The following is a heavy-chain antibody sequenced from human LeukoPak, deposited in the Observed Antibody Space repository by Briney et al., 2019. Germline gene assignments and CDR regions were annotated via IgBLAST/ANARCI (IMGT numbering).Heavy chain of an antibody. CDR2: IFLDVSDT. D-gene: IGHD5-12*01. CDR3: AGHTGHIGRVYYYYYMEV. J-gene: IGHJ6*03. Sequence: GEPLNISCKASGSSFTTYYIGWVRQLPARGLQGLGIIFLDVSDTSYNPSFQGQLTISADKSISPAYLQWSTLKASATALYYCAGHTGHIGRVYYYYYMEVWGKGTTV. CDR1: GSSFTTYY. V-gene: IGHV5-51*01.